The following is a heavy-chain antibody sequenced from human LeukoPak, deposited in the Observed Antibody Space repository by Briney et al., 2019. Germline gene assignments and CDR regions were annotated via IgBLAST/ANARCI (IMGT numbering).Heavy chain of an antibody. Sequence: GASVKVSCTSSGFTFTDHYIHWVRQSPGQGLERMGYIGPHSTFTSSPQEFQGRVTMTRDASMSTAYMELTRLTSDDTAVYYCVREGEGPLSKDFDYWGQGTLVTVSS. D-gene: IGHD2/OR15-2a*01. CDR3: VREGEGPLSKDFDY. V-gene: IGHV1-2*02. CDR1: GFTFTDHY. CDR2: IGPHSTFT. J-gene: IGHJ4*02.